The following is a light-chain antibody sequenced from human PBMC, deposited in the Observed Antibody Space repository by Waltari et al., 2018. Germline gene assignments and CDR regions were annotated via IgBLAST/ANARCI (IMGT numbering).Light chain of an antibody. CDR3: QQYYSIPWT. V-gene: IGKV4-1*01. Sequence: DIVMNQSPDSLTVSLGERATINCKSSQSVLYSNNKHYLAWYQQKAGQPPKLLIYWASSRESGVPDRFSGSGSGTDFTLTISSLQAEDVAVYYCQQYYSIPWTFGQGTKVEIK. J-gene: IGKJ1*01. CDR2: WAS. CDR1: QSVLYSNNKHY.